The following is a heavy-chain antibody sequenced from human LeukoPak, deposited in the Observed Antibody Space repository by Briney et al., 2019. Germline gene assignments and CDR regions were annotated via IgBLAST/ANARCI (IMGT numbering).Heavy chain of an antibody. V-gene: IGHV4-39*01. Sequence: SETLSLTCTVSGGCISSSSYYWGWIRQPPGKGLEWIGSIYYSGSTYYNPSLKSRVTISVDTSKNQFSLKLSSVTAADTAVYYCARLPGGTLFDYWGQGTLVTVSS. J-gene: IGHJ4*02. CDR1: GGCISSSSYY. D-gene: IGHD4-23*01. CDR3: ARLPGGTLFDY. CDR2: IYYSGST.